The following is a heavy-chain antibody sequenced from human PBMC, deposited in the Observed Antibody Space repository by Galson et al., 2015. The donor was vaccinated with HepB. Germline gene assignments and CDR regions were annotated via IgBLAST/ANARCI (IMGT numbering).Heavy chain of an antibody. CDR2: VDPEDGDT. J-gene: IGHJ3*02. Sequence: SVKVSCKVSGYTLTELSIHWVRQTPGKWLEWMGDVDPEDGDTISAQNFQGRVTMTEDTSTDTAYMELRSLRSEDSAFYYCATGYSDNGGGDSFDIWGQGTMVIVSS. D-gene: IGHD3-22*01. CDR3: ATGYSDNGGGDSFDI. CDR1: GYTLTELS. V-gene: IGHV1-24*01.